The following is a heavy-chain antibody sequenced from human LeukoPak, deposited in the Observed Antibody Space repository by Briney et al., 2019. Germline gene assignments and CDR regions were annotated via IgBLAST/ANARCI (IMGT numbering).Heavy chain of an antibody. V-gene: IGHV3-23*01. CDR3: AKTGGGVTATGSAFDI. J-gene: IGHJ3*02. D-gene: IGHD2-21*02. CDR2: ISGTGSST. CDR1: GFTFSNYA. Sequence: HPGGSLRLSCAASGFTFSNYAMRWVRQAPGRGLEWVSSISGTGSSTFYADSVKGRFTISRDNSKNTLYVQMNSLRGEDTAVYYCAKTGGGVTATGSAFDIWGQGTMVTVSS.